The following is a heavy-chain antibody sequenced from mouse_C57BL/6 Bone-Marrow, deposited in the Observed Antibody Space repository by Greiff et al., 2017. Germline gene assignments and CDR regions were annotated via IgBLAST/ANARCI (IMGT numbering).Heavy chain of an antibody. J-gene: IGHJ2*01. CDR3: ARFYGPGYYFDY. D-gene: IGHD1-2*01. Sequence: QVQLQQPGAELVKPGASVKMSCKASGYTFTSYWITWVKQRPGQGLEWIGDIYPGSGSTNYNEKFKSKDTLTVDTSSSTAYMQLSSLTSEDSAVYYCARFYGPGYYFDYWGQGTTLTVSS. V-gene: IGHV1-55*01. CDR1: GYTFTSYW. CDR2: IYPGSGST.